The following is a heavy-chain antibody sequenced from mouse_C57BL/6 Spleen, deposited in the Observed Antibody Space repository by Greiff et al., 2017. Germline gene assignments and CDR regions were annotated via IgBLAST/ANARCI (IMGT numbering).Heavy chain of an antibody. CDR2: IYPGSGST. CDR1: GYTFTSYW. J-gene: IGHJ4*01. V-gene: IGHV1-55*01. CDR3: ERRGTTVPKED. Sequence: QVQLQQPGAELVKPGASVKMSCKASGYTFTSYWITWVKQRPGQGLEWIGNIYPGSGSTNYNEKFKSKATLTVDTSSSTAYMQLSSLTSEDSAVYYSERRGTTVPKEDWGQGASVTVSS. D-gene: IGHD1-1*01.